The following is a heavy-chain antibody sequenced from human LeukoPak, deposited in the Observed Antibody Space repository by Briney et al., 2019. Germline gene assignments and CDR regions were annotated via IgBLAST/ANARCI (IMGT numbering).Heavy chain of an antibody. Sequence: SQALSLTCTVSGGSISSGDYYWSWIRQPPGKGLEWIGYIHYSGSTYYYNPSLKSRVTISVDTSKNHFSLKLTSVTAADTAVYYCVRRYNSGPYYFDYWGQGTLVTVSS. J-gene: IGHJ4*02. D-gene: IGHD5-18*01. V-gene: IGHV4-30-4*01. CDR3: VRRYNSGPYYFDY. CDR1: GGSISSGDYY. CDR2: IHYSGSTY.